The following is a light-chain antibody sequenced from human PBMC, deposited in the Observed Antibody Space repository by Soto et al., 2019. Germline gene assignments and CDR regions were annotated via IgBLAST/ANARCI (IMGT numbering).Light chain of an antibody. Sequence: DIHMTQSPSTLSSSVVDRFTITCRASQDISSSLAWYQQKPGKDNKVLIHHASTLQSGVPSRFSGSGSGTEFTLTINSLQPEDFATYYCQQLMSYPITFGQGTRLEIK. J-gene: IGKJ5*01. CDR1: QDISSS. CDR3: QQLMSYPIT. CDR2: HAS. V-gene: IGKV1-9*01.